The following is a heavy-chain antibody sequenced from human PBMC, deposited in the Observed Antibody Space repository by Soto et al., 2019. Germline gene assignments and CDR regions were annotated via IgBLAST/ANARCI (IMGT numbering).Heavy chain of an antibody. V-gene: IGHV4-34*01. CDR2: INHSGST. CDR3: ASSGYWLIVTTDPYSFDY. CDR1: GGSFSGYY. D-gene: IGHD4-17*01. Sequence: QVHLQQWGAGLLKPSETLSLTCAVYGGSFSGYYWSWIRQPPGKGLEWIGEINHSGSTNYNPSLKHRVTISADNSKNQFTLKLSSVTAADTAVYYCASSGYWLIVTTDPYSFDYWGQGTLVTVSS. J-gene: IGHJ4*02.